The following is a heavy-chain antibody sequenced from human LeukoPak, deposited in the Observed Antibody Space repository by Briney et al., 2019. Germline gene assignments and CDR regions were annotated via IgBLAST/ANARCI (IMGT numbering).Heavy chain of an antibody. J-gene: IGHJ4*02. D-gene: IGHD4-17*01. CDR1: GGSFSGYY. V-gene: IGHV4-34*01. Sequence: PSETLSLTCAVYGGSFSGYYWSWIRQPPGEGLEWIGEVNYSGNTNYNPSLKSRVTISIDTSKNQFSLKLSSVTAADTAVYYCVTNPPATVSKIVDPNWGQGTLVTVSS. CDR3: VTNPPATVSKIVDPN. CDR2: VNYSGNT.